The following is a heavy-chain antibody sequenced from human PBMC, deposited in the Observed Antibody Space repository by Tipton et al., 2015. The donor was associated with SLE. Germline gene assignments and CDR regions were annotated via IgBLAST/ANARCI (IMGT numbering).Heavy chain of an antibody. CDR3: ARRWYSSSWYDY. Sequence: TLSLTCTVSGGSISSSSYYWGWIRQPPGEGLEWIGSIYYSGSTYYNPSLKSRVTISVDTSKNQFSLKLSSVTAADTAVYYCARRWYSSSWYDYWGQGTLVTVSS. V-gene: IGHV4-39*01. D-gene: IGHD6-13*01. CDR1: GGSISSSSYY. CDR2: IYYSGST. J-gene: IGHJ4*02.